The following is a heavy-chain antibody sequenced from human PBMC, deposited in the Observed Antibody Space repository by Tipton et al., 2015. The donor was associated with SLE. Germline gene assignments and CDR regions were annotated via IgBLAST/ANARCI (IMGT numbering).Heavy chain of an antibody. D-gene: IGHD2-15*01. CDR2: ISGSGGST. CDR1: GFTFSSYG. CDR3: AKARKSIVVVVAATPGDY. J-gene: IGHJ4*02. V-gene: IGHV3-23*01. Sequence: SLRLSCAASGFTFSSYGMSWVRQAPGKGLEWVSAISGSGGSTYYADSVKGRFTISRDNSKNTLYLQMNSLRAEDTAVYYCAKARKSIVVVVAATPGDYWGQGALVTVSS.